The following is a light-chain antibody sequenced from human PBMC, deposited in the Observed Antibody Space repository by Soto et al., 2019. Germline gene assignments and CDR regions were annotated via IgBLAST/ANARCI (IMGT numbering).Light chain of an antibody. CDR1: QSPRNN. V-gene: IGKV3-15*01. Sequence: EIVMTQSPATLSVSPGDRATLSCRASQSPRNNLAWFQQKPGQAPMLLLYGASTRATGIPARFSGSGSGTEFTLTISSLQSEDFAVYFCQQYDNWPHTFGQGTKLEIK. CDR2: GAS. J-gene: IGKJ2*01. CDR3: QQYDNWPHT.